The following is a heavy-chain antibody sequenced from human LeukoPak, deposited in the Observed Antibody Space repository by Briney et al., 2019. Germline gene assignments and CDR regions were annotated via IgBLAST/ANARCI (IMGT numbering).Heavy chain of an antibody. V-gene: IGHV6-1*01. J-gene: IGHJ5*02. Sequence: SQILSLTCAISGDSVSSNSAAWNWIRQSPSRGLEWLGRTYYRSKWYNDYAVSVKSRITINPDTSKNQFSLQLNSVTPEDTAVYYCAREGSDRGAAAGISWFDPWGQGTLVTVSS. CDR1: GDSVSSNSAA. D-gene: IGHD6-13*01. CDR2: TYYRSKWYN. CDR3: AREGSDRGAAAGISWFDP.